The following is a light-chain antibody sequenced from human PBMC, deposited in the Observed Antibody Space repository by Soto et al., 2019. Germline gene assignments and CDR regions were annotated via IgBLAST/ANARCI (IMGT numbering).Light chain of an antibody. Sequence: VLTQPASVSGSPGQSITISCTGTSSDVGGYNYVSWYQQHPGKAPKLMIYEVSNRPSGVSNRFSGSKSGNTASLTISGLQAEDEADYYCSSYTSSSTLYVFGAGTKVTVL. V-gene: IGLV2-14*01. CDR1: SSDVGGYNY. CDR3: SSYTSSSTLYV. J-gene: IGLJ1*01. CDR2: EVS.